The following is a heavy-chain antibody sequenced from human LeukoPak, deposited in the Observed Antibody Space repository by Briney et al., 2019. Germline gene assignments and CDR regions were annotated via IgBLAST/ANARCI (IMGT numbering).Heavy chain of an antibody. Sequence: KPSETLSLTCAVYGGSFSGYYWSWIRQPPGKGLEWIGEINHSGSTNYNPSLKSRVTISVDTSKNQFSLKLSSATAADTAVYYCARLRGYSGSYSDYWGQGTLVTVSS. CDR3: ARLRGYSGSYSDY. CDR1: GGSFSGYY. CDR2: INHSGST. J-gene: IGHJ4*02. D-gene: IGHD3-10*01. V-gene: IGHV4-34*01.